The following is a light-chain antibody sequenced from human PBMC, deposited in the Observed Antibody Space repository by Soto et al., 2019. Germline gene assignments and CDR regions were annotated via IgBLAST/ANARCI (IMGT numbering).Light chain of an antibody. J-gene: IGLJ1*01. V-gene: IGLV1-44*01. CDR1: SSNIGINA. Sequence: QSVLTQPPSASGTPGQRVTISYSGSSSNIGINAVNWYQQLPGTAPKLVIYDNNQRPSGVPDRFSGSKSGISASLAISGLQSEDEADYSCAAWDDSLNGLVFGTGTKVTVL. CDR2: DNN. CDR3: AAWDDSLNGLV.